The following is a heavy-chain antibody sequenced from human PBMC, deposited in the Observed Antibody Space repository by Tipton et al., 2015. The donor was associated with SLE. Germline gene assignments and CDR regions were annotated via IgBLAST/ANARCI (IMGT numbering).Heavy chain of an antibody. CDR2: INWNSDTI. Sequence: SLRLSCTASGFSFSDNAMTWVRPAPGKGLEWVSGINWNSDTIDYADSVKGRFTISRDNAKNTLYLQMNSLRAEDTAMYYCARDLYSAADVWGQGTMVTVSS. CDR1: GFSFSDNA. J-gene: IGHJ3*01. CDR3: ARDLYSAADV. D-gene: IGHD2-8*01. V-gene: IGHV3-9*01.